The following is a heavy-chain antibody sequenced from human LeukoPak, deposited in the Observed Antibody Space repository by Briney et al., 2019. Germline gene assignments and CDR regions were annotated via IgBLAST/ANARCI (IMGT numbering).Heavy chain of an antibody. V-gene: IGHV5-51*01. D-gene: IGHD1-26*01. J-gene: IGHJ6*03. CDR1: GYSFTSYW. CDR3: GRVGHYYYYYMDV. Sequence: GESLKISCKGSGYSFTSYWIGWVRQMPGKGLEWMGIIYPGDSDTRYSPSFQGQVTISADKSISTAYLQWSSLKASDTAMYYCGRVGHYYYYYMDVWGKGTTVTVSS. CDR2: IYPGDSDT.